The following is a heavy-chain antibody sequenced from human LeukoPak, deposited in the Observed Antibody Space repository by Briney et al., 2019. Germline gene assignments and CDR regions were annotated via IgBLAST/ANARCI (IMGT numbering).Heavy chain of an antibody. Sequence: EASVTVSCKASGYTFTSYGISGVRQAPGQGLEWMGWISAYNGDTNYAHKLQGRVTMTTDTFTSTVYMELRSLRSDDTAVYYCARDRVIAATGTWIDYWGQGTRVTVSS. CDR1: GYTFTSYG. CDR2: ISAYNGDT. V-gene: IGHV1-18*01. D-gene: IGHD6-13*01. CDR3: ARDRVIAATGTWIDY. J-gene: IGHJ4*02.